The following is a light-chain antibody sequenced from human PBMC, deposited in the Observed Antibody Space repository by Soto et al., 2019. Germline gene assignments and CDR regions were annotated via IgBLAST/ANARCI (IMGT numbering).Light chain of an antibody. J-gene: IGLJ1*01. V-gene: IGLV2-14*03. CDR3: SSYTSSSTRDV. CDR1: SSDVGGYNY. CDR2: DVS. Sequence: QSALTQPASVSGSPGQSITISCTGTSSDVGGYNYVSWYQHHPGKAPKLMIYDVSKWPPGDSNRFSGSKSGNTASLTISGLQAEDEADYYCSSYTSSSTRDVFGTGTKLTVL.